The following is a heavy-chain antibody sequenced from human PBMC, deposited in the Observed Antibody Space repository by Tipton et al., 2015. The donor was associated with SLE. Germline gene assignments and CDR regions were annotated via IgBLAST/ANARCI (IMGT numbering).Heavy chain of an antibody. V-gene: IGHV3-7*01. CDR3: ARNWGYYYYYGMDV. CDR2: IKPDGSEE. J-gene: IGHJ6*02. Sequence: GSLRLSCAASGFTFSNNWMTWVRQAPGKGLEWVAHIKPDGSEEFYVDSVRGRFIISRDNAKSSLYLQMNSLNAEDTAVYYCARNWGYYYYYGMDVWGQGTTVTVSS. CDR1: GFTFSNNW. D-gene: IGHD7-27*01.